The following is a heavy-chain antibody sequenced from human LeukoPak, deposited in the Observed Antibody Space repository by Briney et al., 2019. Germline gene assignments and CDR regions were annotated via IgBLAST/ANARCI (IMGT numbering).Heavy chain of an antibody. CDR1: GYSISSGYY. D-gene: IGHD1-7*01. CDR2: IYHSGST. V-gene: IGHV4-38-2*02. J-gene: IGHJ5*02. Sequence: SETLSLTCTVSGYSISSGYYWGWIRQPPGKGLEWIGSIYHSGSTYYNPSLKSRVTISVDTSKNQFSLKLSSVTAADTAVYYCAREGPGNYEVWFDPWGQGTLVTVSS. CDR3: AREGPGNYEVWFDP.